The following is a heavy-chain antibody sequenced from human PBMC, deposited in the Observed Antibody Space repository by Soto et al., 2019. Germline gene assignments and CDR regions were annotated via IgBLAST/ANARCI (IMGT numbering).Heavy chain of an antibody. J-gene: IGHJ6*02. Sequence: GGSLKISCKGSGYSFTSYWIGWVRQMPGKGLEWMGIIYPGDSDTRYSPSFQGQVTISADKSISTAYLQWSSLKASDTAMYYCARQYVVVAATSRGYYYYGMDVWGQGTTVTVSS. CDR1: GYSFTSYW. D-gene: IGHD2-15*01. CDR3: ARQYVVVAATSRGYYYYGMDV. V-gene: IGHV5-51*01. CDR2: IYPGDSDT.